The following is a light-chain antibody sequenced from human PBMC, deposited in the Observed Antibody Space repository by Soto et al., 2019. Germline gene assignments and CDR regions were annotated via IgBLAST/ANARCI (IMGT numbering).Light chain of an antibody. CDR3: NSYSSSTTVV. J-gene: IGLJ2*01. V-gene: IGLV2-14*03. Sequence: QSALTQPASVSGSPGQSITISCTGTSNDVGAYNFVSWYQQHPGKAPKLVIYNVSNRPSGVSYRFSGSKSGNTASLTISGLQAEDEADYFCNSYSSSTTVVFGGGTQLTVL. CDR2: NVS. CDR1: SNDVGAYNF.